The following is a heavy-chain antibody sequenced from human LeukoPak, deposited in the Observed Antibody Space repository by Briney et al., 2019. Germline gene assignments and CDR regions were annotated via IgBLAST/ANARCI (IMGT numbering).Heavy chain of an antibody. Sequence: PGGSLRLSCAASGFTFDDYGMSWVRQAPGKGLEWVSGINWNGGSTGYADSVKGRFTISRDNAKNSLYLQMNSLRAEDTAVYYCAKGQYYYDSSGYPIWGQGTMVTVSS. D-gene: IGHD3-22*01. CDR1: GFTFDDYG. CDR2: INWNGGST. V-gene: IGHV3-20*04. CDR3: AKGQYYYDSSGYPI. J-gene: IGHJ3*02.